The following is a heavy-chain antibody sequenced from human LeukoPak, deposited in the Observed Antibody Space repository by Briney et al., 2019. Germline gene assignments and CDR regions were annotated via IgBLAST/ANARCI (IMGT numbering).Heavy chain of an antibody. Sequence: SVKVSCEASGGTFSSYAISWVRQAPGQGLEWMGGIIPIFGTANYAQKFQGRVTITADKSTSTAYMELSSLRSEDTAAYYCARGHEYSSSSDYYYYYYMDVWGKGTTVTVSS. J-gene: IGHJ6*03. D-gene: IGHD6-6*01. CDR2: IIPIFGTA. CDR3: ARGHEYSSSSDYYYYYYMDV. V-gene: IGHV1-69*06. CDR1: GGTFSSYA.